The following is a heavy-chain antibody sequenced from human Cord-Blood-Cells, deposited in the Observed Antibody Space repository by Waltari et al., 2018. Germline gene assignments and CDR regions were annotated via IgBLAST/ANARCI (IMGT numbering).Heavy chain of an antibody. CDR3: ARGGIVVVPAAIYTFDY. CDR2: INNSGST. V-gene: IGHV4-34*01. CDR1: GGSFSGYY. Sequence: QVQLQQWGAGLLKPSETLSITCAVYGGSFSGYYWSWIRQPPGKGLEWIGEINNSGSTNYNPSLKSRVTISVDTSKNQFSLKLSSVTAADTAVYYCARGGIVVVPAAIYTFDYWGQGTLVTVSS. D-gene: IGHD2-2*01. J-gene: IGHJ4*02.